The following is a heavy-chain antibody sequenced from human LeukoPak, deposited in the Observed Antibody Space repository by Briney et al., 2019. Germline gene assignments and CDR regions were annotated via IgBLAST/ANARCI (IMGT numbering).Heavy chain of an antibody. CDR2: INHSGST. D-gene: IGHD3-10*01. V-gene: IGHV4-34*01. CDR1: GGSFRGYY. Sequence: SETLSLTCAVYGGSFRGYYWNWIRQPPGKGLEWIGEINHSGSTNYNPSLKSRVTISVDTSKNQFSLKLMSVTAADTAVYFCARVSVVYYSGSGSVYYYGMDVWGQGTTVTVSS. J-gene: IGHJ6*01. CDR3: ARVSVVYYSGSGSVYYYGMDV.